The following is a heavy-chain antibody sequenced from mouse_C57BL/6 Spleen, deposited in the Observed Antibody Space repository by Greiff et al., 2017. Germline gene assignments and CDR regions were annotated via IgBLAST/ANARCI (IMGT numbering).Heavy chain of an antibody. D-gene: IGHD3-3*01. J-gene: IGHJ4*01. CDR3: AREGRAERRSMDY. CDR2: INPYNGGT. V-gene: IGHV1-19*01. CDR1: GYTFTDYY. Sequence: EVQLQQSGPVLVKPGASVKMSCKASGYTFTDYYMNWVKQSHGKSLEWIGVINPYNGGTSYNQKFKGKATLTVDKSSSTAYMELNSLTSEDSAVYYCAREGRAERRSMDYWGQGTSVTVSS.